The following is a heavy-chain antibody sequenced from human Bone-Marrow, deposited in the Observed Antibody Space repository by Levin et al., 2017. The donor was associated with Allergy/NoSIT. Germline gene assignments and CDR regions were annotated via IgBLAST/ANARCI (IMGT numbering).Heavy chain of an antibody. Sequence: LSQTLSLTCTVSGGSISSSSYYWGWIRQPPGKGLEWIGSIYYSGSTYYNPSLKSRVTISVDTSKNQFSLKLSSVTAADTAVYYCARRGGVVIRLYYFDYWGQGTLVTVSS. CDR2: IYYSGST. CDR1: GGSISSSSYY. CDR3: ARRGGVVIRLYYFDY. V-gene: IGHV4-39*01. J-gene: IGHJ4*02. D-gene: IGHD3-3*01.